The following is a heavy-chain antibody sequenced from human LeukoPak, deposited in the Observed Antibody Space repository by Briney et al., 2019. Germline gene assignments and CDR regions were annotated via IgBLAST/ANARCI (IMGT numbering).Heavy chain of an antibody. J-gene: IGHJ5*02. Sequence: SETLSLTCTVSGGSISSYYWSWIRQPPGKGLEWIGYIYYSGSTNYNPSLKSRVTISVDTSKNQFSLKLSSVTAADTAVYYCARARYGKGYCSSTSCRDGWLDPWGQGTLVTVSS. D-gene: IGHD2-2*01. CDR3: ARARYGKGYCSSTSCRDGWLDP. V-gene: IGHV4-59*01. CDR1: GGSISSYY. CDR2: IYYSGST.